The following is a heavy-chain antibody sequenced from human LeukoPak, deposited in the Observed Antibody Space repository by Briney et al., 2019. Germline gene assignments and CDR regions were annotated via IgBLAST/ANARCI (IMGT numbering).Heavy chain of an antibody. Sequence: ASVKVSCKASGYTFTGYYMHWVRPAPGQGLEWMGWIKPNSGGTNYAQKFQGRVTMTRDTSISTAYMELSRLRSDDTAVYYCARVYYDSSGYSYAYWGQGTLVTVSS. CDR3: ARVYYDSSGYSYAY. D-gene: IGHD3-22*01. CDR2: IKPNSGGT. V-gene: IGHV1-2*02. J-gene: IGHJ4*02. CDR1: GYTFTGYY.